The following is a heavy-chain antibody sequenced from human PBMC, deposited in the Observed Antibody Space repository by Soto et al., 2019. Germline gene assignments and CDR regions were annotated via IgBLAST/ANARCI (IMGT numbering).Heavy chain of an antibody. CDR1: GLTLRSYA. J-gene: IGHJ5*02. CDR2: ISGRSDVP. CDR3: AKGGPFTGGFDP. Sequence: EGQLLQSGGDLVQPGGSLTLSCAGSGLTLRSYAMTWIRQTPEKGLEWVSTISGRSDVPSYAVSVNGRFTVSRDNSKNTLYLQMNSLKPDDTAIYYCAKGGPFTGGFDPWGQGTRVTVSA. D-gene: IGHD3-16*01. V-gene: IGHV3-23*01.